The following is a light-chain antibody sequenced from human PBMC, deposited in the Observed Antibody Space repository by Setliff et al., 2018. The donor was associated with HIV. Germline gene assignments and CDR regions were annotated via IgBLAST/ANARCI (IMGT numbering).Light chain of an antibody. CDR2: EVS. CDR3: YSYVTTSTYV. V-gene: IGLV2-14*01. Sequence: QSVLTQPRSVSGSPGQSVTISCTGTSSDIGGYNFVSWYQQHPGKVPKLIIYEVSNRPSGVSNRFSGSKSGNTASLTISGLQAEDEADYYCYSYVTTSTYVFGTGTKVTVL. CDR1: SSDIGGYNF. J-gene: IGLJ1*01.